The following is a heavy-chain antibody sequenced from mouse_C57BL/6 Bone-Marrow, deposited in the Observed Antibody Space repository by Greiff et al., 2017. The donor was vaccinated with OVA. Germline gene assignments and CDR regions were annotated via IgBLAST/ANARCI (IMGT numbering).Heavy chain of an antibody. V-gene: IGHV3-8*01. CDR1: GYSITSDY. D-gene: IGHD2-1*01. Sequence: DVKLQESGPGLAKPSQTLSLTCSVTGYSITSDYWNWIRKFPGNKLEYMGYISYSGSTYYNPSLKSRISITRDTSKNQYYLQLNSVTTEDTATYYCARYHYYGNSYYYAMDYWGQGTSVTVSS. CDR3: ARYHYYGNSYYYAMDY. CDR2: ISYSGST. J-gene: IGHJ4*01.